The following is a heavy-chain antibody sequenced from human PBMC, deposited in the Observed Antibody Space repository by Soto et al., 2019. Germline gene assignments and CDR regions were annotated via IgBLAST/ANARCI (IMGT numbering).Heavy chain of an antibody. CDR3: ATLNVLLWFGESNYMDV. V-gene: IGHV3-23*01. CDR1: GFTFSSYA. CDR2: ISGSGGST. D-gene: IGHD3-10*01. Sequence: GGSLRLSCAASGFTFSSYAMSWVRQAPGKGLEWVSAISGSGGSTYYADSVKGRFTISRDNSKNTLYLQMNSLRAEDTAVYYCATLNVLLWFGESNYMDVWGKGTTVTVSS. J-gene: IGHJ6*03.